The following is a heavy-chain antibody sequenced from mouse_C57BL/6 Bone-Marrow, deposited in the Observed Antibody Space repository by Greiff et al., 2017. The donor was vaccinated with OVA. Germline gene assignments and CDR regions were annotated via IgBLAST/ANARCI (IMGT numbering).Heavy chain of an antibody. V-gene: IGHV11-2*01. CDR3: MRYGNYWYFDV. D-gene: IGHD2-1*01. CDR2: INSDGSAI. J-gene: IGHJ1*03. CDR1: GFTFSGFW. Sequence: EVQRVETGGLVQPGGSRGLSCEGSGFTFSGFWMSWVRQTPGKTLEWIGDINSDGSAINYAPSIKDRFTIFRDNDKSTLYLQMSNVRSEDTATYFCMRYGNYWYFDVWGTGTTVTVSS.